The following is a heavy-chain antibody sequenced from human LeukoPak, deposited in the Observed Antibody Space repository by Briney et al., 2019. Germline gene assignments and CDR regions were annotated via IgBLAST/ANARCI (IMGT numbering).Heavy chain of an antibody. CDR1: GGSITNNNYY. J-gene: IGHJ4*02. Sequence: PSETLSLTCTVSGGSITNNNYYWGWIRQPPGKGLEWIGNIYYTGSTACNPSLKSRVTISVDTSKNQFSLKLSSVTAADTAVYYCASIAAAGNDYWGQGTLVTVSS. CDR2: IYYTGST. CDR3: ASIAAAGNDY. D-gene: IGHD6-13*01. V-gene: IGHV4-39*07.